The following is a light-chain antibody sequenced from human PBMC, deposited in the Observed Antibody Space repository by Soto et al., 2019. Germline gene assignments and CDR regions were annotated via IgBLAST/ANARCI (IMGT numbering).Light chain of an antibody. Sequence: DIQLTQSPSVLSASVGDRVTITCRASQGISSYLAWYQQKPGKAPKLLIYAASTLQSVVPSRFSGSGSGTEFTLTISSLQPEDVATYYCQQLNSIFGQGTKLEIK. J-gene: IGKJ2*01. V-gene: IGKV1-9*01. CDR3: QQLNSI. CDR1: QGISSY. CDR2: AAS.